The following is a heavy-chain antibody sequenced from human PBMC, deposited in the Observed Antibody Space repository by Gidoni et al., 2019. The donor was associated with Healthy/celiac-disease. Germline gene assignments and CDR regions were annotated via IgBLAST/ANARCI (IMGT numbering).Heavy chain of an antibody. Sequence: EVQLVESGGGLIQPGGSLSLSCAASGFPVSSTYMSWVRQAPGKGLEWGSVIYSGGSTYYADSVKGRLTSYRDNSKNTLYLQMNSLRAEDTAVYYCASRLNFDYWGQGTLVTVSS. V-gene: IGHV3-53*01. D-gene: IGHD2-8*01. J-gene: IGHJ4*02. CDR1: GFPVSSTY. CDR3: ASRLNFDY. CDR2: IYSGGST.